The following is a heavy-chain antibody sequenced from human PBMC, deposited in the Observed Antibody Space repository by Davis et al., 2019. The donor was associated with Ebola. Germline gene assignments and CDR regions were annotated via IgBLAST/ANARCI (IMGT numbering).Heavy chain of an antibody. J-gene: IGHJ6*04. D-gene: IGHD5-18*01. CDR1: GGSFSGYY. Sequence: SQTLSLTCAVYGGSFSGYYWSWIRQPPGKGLEWIGEINHSGSTNYNPSLKSRVTISVDTSKNQFSLQLNSVTPEDTALYYCARGWLRAGMDVWGEGTTVTVSS. CDR2: INHSGST. V-gene: IGHV4-34*01. CDR3: ARGWLRAGMDV.